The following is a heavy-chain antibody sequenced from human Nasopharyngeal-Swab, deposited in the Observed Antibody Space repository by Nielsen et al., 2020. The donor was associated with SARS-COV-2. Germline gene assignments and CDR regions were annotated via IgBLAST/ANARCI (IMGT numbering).Heavy chain of an antibody. CDR2: IWYDGSNK. V-gene: IGHV3-33*01. Sequence: GESLKISCAASGFTFSSYGMHWVRQAPGKGLEWVAVIWYDGSNKYYADSVKGRFTISRDDSKNTLYLQMNSLKTEDTAVYYCTTGFYGSGSYYLGLWAYYYYGMDVWGQGTTVTVSS. D-gene: IGHD3-10*01. CDR3: TTGFYGSGSYYLGLWAYYYYGMDV. J-gene: IGHJ6*02. CDR1: GFTFSSYG.